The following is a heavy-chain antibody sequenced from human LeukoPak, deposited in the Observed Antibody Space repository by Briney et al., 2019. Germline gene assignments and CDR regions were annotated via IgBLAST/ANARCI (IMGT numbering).Heavy chain of an antibody. D-gene: IGHD3-9*01. CDR1: GFTFSSYG. J-gene: IGHJ4*02. V-gene: IGHV3-30*19. CDR2: IWYDGSNK. CDR3: ARDITLDYDILTGFDY. Sequence: PGRSLRLSCAASGFTFSSYGMHWVRQAPGKGLEWVAVIWYDGSNKYYADSVKGRFTISRDNSKNTLYLQMNSLRAEDTAVYYCARDITLDYDILTGFDYWGQGTLVTVSS.